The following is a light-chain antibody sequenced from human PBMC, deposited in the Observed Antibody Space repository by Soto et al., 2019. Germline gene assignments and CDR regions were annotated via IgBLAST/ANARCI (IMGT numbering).Light chain of an antibody. CDR2: WAS. J-gene: IGKJ1*01. CDR3: QQYYSNPRT. Sequence: DIVMTQSPDSLAVSLGERATINCRSSQSVLYTSNNKNYLAWYQQKPGQPPRLLIYWASTRESGVPDRFSGSGSWTDFTLTISSLQAEDVAVYHCQQYYSNPRTFGQGTKVAIK. CDR1: QSVLYTSNNKNY. V-gene: IGKV4-1*01.